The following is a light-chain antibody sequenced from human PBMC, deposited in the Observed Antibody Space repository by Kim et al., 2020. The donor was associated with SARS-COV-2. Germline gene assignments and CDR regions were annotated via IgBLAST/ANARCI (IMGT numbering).Light chain of an antibody. CDR3: QKYGDLPLT. CDR2: GAS. Sequence: PGQRSTLSCRATQSFTSSFLAWYQQKPGQAPRLLIYGASSSATSIDDRFSGRGSGTDFTLTISRLQPGGFAVYYCQKYGDLPLTFGGGT. V-gene: IGKV3-20*01. CDR1: QSFTSSF. J-gene: IGKJ4*01.